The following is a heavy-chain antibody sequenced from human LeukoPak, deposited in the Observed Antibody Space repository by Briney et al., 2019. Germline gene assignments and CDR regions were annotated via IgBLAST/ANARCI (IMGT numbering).Heavy chain of an antibody. CDR3: AKLVGATTLVDY. CDR2: IIPIFGTA. D-gene: IGHD1-26*01. V-gene: IGHV1-69*13. J-gene: IGHJ4*02. CDR1: GGTFSSYA. Sequence: ASVKVSCKASGGTFSSYAISWVRQAPGQGLEWMGGIIPIFGTANYAQKFQGRVTITADESTSTAYMELSSLRSEDTAVYYCAKLVGATTLVDYWGQGTLVTVSS.